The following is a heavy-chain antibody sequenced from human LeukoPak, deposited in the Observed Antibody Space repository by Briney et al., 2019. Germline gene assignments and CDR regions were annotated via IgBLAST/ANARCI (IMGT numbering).Heavy chain of an antibody. V-gene: IGHV3-53*01. CDR1: GFTVSSNY. J-gene: IGHJ4*02. Sequence: GGSLRLSCAASGFTVSSNYMSWVRQAPGEGLEWVSVIHNDGSTYYTDSVKGRFTISRDNSKNTLYLQMNSLRVEDTAVYYRAALARDYWGQGTLVTVSS. CDR2: IHNDGST. CDR3: AALARDY. D-gene: IGHD3-3*02.